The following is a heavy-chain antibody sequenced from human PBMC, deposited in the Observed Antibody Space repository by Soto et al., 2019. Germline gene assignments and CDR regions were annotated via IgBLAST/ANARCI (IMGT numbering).Heavy chain of an antibody. CDR1: GYTFTTYG. Sequence: QVQLVQSGAEVKKPGASVKVSCKASGYTFTTYGMSWVRQAPGQGLDWMGWISTDNGNTKYAARLQGRVTMTTDTTTNKAYMELRSLTSDDTAVYYCARGPTDYYDNSGNYFFDYWGQGTLVTVSS. CDR2: ISTDNGNT. CDR3: ARGPTDYYDNSGNYFFDY. D-gene: IGHD3-22*01. J-gene: IGHJ4*02. V-gene: IGHV1-18*01.